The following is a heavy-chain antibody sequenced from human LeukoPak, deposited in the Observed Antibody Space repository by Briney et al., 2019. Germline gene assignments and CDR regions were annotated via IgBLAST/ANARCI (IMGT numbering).Heavy chain of an antibody. CDR2: ISSSGTTI. CDR1: GFTFSAHY. V-gene: IGHV3-11*04. J-gene: IGHJ4*02. CDR3: ARGDCSSTSCYYFDY. D-gene: IGHD2-2*01. Sequence: GGSLRLSCAASGFTFSAHYMCWIRQAPGKGLEWVSYISSSGTTIYYADSVKGRFTISRDNAKNSLYLQMNSLRTEDTAVYYCARGDCSSTSCYYFDYWGQGTLVTVSS.